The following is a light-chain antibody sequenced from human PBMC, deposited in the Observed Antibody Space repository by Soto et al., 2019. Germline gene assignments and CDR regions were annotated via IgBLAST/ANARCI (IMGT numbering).Light chain of an antibody. CDR1: RSFASSY. CDR3: QQYGPSPPYT. J-gene: IGKJ2*01. V-gene: IGKV3-20*01. Sequence: EIVLTQSPDTLSLSPGERATLSCRASRSFASSYLAWYQQKPGQAPRLLIYAASSRATGIPDRLSGSGSATDFTLTISRVEPEDFAVYYCQQYGPSPPYTFGQGTTLEIK. CDR2: AAS.